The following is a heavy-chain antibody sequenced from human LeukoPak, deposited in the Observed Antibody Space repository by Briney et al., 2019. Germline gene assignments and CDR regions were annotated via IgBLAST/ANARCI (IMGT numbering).Heavy chain of an antibody. CDR2: INHSGST. Sequence: SETLSLTCAVYGGSFSGCYWSWIRQPPGKGLEWIGEINHSGSTNYNPSLKSRVTISVDTSKNQFSLKLSSVTAADTAVYYCARGPAPPYSSSWYVSQYYSYGMDVWGQGTTVTVSS. V-gene: IGHV4-34*01. CDR3: ARGPAPPYSSSWYVSQYYSYGMDV. CDR1: GGSFSGCY. J-gene: IGHJ6*02. D-gene: IGHD6-13*01.